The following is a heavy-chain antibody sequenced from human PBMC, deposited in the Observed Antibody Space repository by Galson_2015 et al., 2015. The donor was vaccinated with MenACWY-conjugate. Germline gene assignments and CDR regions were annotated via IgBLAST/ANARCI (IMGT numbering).Heavy chain of an antibody. Sequence: SLRLSCAASGFTFSNAWMNWVRQAPGKGLEWVGRIKSKTDGGTTDYAAPVKGRFTISRDDSKNTLYLQMNSLKTEDTAVYYCTTPTINYYDSSGSRIEIDYWGQGTLVTVSS. CDR3: TTPTINYYDSSGSRIEIDY. CDR1: GFTFSNAW. V-gene: IGHV3-15*07. CDR2: IKSKTDGGTT. D-gene: IGHD3-22*01. J-gene: IGHJ4*02.